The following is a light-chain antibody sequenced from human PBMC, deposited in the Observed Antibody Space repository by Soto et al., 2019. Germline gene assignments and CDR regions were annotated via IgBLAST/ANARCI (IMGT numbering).Light chain of an antibody. CDR1: QDIGVW. V-gene: IGKV1-12*01. CDR3: QQAYSFPRS. Sequence: DIQMTQSPYSVSASIGDTVTITCRASQDIGVWMAWYHQKPGKAPKLLLSAASILQNGVPSRFRGNGPGTDFTLTINSLQPEDFATYYCQQAYSFPRSFGPATKVDFK. CDR2: AAS. J-gene: IGKJ3*01.